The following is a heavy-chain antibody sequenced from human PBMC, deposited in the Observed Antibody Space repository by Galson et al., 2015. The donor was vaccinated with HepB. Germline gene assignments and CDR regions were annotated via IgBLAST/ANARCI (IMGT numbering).Heavy chain of an antibody. J-gene: IGHJ4*02. CDR3: ARDRGVGVPAALDS. Sequence: LSLTCTVSGGSVSRYYWNWIRQSPGRGLEWIGFVYDSGSTNYNPSLKSRVTISIDTSKNQFSLRLTSVTAADTAVYYCARDRGVGVPAALDSWGQGALVTVSS. D-gene: IGHD2-2*01. CDR1: GGSVSRYY. CDR2: VYDSGST. V-gene: IGHV4-59*02.